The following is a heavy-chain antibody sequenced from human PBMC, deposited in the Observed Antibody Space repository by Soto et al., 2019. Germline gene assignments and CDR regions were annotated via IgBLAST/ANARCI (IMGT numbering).Heavy chain of an antibody. Sequence: SETLSLTCAVSGGSISSGGYSWSWIRQPPGKGLEWIGYIYYSGSTYYNPSLQSRVTIPIDTSKNQFSLKLNSVTAADTAVYYCARDHPHSYGVYYFDYWGQGTPVTVSS. V-gene: IGHV4-30-2*01. CDR2: IYYSGST. J-gene: IGHJ4*02. D-gene: IGHD5-18*01. CDR1: GGSISSGGYS. CDR3: ARDHPHSYGVYYFDY.